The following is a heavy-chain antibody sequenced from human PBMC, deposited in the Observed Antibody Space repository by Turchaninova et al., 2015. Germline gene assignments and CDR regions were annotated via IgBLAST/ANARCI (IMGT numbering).Heavy chain of an antibody. Sequence: QLQLQESGPGLVKPSETLSLTCTVSGGSISSGSSYWGWIRQPPGKGLEWIGTIYYSGSTHYNPSLKSRVTISVDTSKNQFSLKLSSVTAADTAVYYCARCTGVLTPFDYWGQGTLVTVSS. CDR2: IYYSGST. D-gene: IGHD2-8*02. CDR1: GGSISSGSSY. J-gene: IGHJ4*02. V-gene: IGHV4-39*07. CDR3: ARCTGVLTPFDY.